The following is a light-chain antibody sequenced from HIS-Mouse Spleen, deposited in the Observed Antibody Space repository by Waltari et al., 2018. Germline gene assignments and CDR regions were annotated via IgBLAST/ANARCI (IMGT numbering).Light chain of an antibody. CDR2: EDN. CDR3: QSYDSSNWV. CDR1: SGSIASKH. Sequence: NFMLTQPHSVSESQAKTVTISRTGSSGSIASKHVQWYPQRPGSAPTTVISEDNQRPSGFPVRFSGSIDSSSNSASLTISGLKTEDEADYYCQSYDSSNWVFGGGTKLTVL. J-gene: IGLJ3*02. V-gene: IGLV6-57*02.